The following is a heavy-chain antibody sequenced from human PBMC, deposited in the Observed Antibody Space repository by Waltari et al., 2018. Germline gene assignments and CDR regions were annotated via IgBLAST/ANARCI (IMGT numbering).Heavy chain of an antibody. J-gene: IGHJ4*02. CDR2: ISSSGSTI. D-gene: IGHD3-16*01. Sequence: EVQVVESGGGLVRPGGSLRLSCAASGLPFSSYEMIWVRQAPWKGLEWISYISSSGSTIYYADSVKGRFTISRDNAKNSLFLQMTSLRADDTAVYYCAAYFDYWGQGTLVTVSS. CDR1: GLPFSSYE. CDR3: AAYFDY. V-gene: IGHV3-48*03.